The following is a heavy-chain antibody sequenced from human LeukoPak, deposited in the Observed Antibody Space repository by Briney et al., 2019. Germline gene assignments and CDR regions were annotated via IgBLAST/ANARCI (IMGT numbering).Heavy chain of an antibody. CDR1: GYSFTSYW. V-gene: IGHV5-51*01. J-gene: IGHJ4*02. Sequence: GEPLKISCKGSGYSFTSYWIGWVRQMPGKGLEWMGIIYPGDSDTRYRPSFQGQVTISADKSISTAYLQWSSLKASDTAMYYCGRQVAVAAANDYWGQGTLVTVSS. CDR3: GRQVAVAAANDY. CDR2: IYPGDSDT. D-gene: IGHD6-19*01.